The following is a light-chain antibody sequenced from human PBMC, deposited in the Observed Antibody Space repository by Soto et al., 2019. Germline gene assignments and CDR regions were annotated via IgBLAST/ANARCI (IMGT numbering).Light chain of an antibody. CDR2: RAS. Sequence: IVVTQSPATLSVNPGERATLSCRAGQTIYSNVAWYQQRPGQAPRQLISRASSRACGVPARFTGSGSGTEFTLTMSGLQSEDFALYYCQQYQNLWTFGQGTKGDI. J-gene: IGKJ1*01. CDR1: QTIYSN. CDR3: QQYQNLWT. V-gene: IGKV3-15*01.